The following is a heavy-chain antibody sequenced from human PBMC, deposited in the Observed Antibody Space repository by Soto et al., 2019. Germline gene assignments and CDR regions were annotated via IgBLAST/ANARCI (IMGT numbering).Heavy chain of an antibody. V-gene: IGHV1-69*12. CDR2: SIPMFGTA. CDR1: GGTFSTCA. Sequence: QVQLVQSGAEVKKPESSVKVSCKAPGGTFSTCAISWVRQAPGQGLEWMGGSIPMFGTANYAQRFQDRVTITADESTNTVYMELSSLRSEDTAVYFCASGIQLWLRRINNGYSGWGQGTLVTVSS. J-gene: IGHJ4*02. CDR3: ASGIQLWLRRINNGYSG. D-gene: IGHD5-18*01.